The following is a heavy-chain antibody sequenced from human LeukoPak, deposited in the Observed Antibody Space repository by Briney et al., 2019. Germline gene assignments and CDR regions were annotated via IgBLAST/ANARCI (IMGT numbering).Heavy chain of an antibody. V-gene: IGHV1-69*04. J-gene: IGHJ6*02. CDR3: ARGGQPVLSTNYYYYGMDV. CDR2: IIPILGIT. Sequence: ASVKVSCKASGGTFSSYAFSWVRQAPGQGLEWMGRIIPILGITNYAQKFQGRVTITADTSTSTAYMELSSLRSDDTAVYYCARGGQPVLSTNYYYYGMDVWGQGTTVTVSS. CDR1: GGTFSSYA. D-gene: IGHD4/OR15-4a*01.